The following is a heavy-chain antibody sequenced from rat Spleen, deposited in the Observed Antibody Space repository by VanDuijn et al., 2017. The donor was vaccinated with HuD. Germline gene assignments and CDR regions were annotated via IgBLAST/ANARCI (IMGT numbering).Heavy chain of an antibody. CDR1: GFTFSNYD. CDR3: ARGDNNYFDY. Sequence: EVQLVESGGGLVQPGRSLKHSCAASGFTFSNYDMAWVRQAPTKGLEWVASISPSGGSTYYRDSVKGRFTVSRDNAKSTLYLQMDSLRSEDTATYYCARGDNNYFDYWGQGTLVTVSS. V-gene: IGHV5-25*01. CDR2: ISPSGGST. D-gene: IGHD1-10*01. J-gene: IGHJ3*01.